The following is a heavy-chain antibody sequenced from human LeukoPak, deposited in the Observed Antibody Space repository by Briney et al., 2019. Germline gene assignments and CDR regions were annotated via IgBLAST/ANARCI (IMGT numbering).Heavy chain of an antibody. J-gene: IGHJ6*03. CDR1: GFTFSSYV. Sequence: GGSLRLSCAASGFTFSSYVMSWVRQAAGKGLEWVSAISGSGGTTYYADSVKGRFTISRDNSKNTLYLQMNSLRVEDTAVYYCAKDRTFVDFYYMDVWGKGTTVTVSS. CDR2: ISGSGGTT. CDR3: AKDRTFVDFYYMDV. V-gene: IGHV3-23*01. D-gene: IGHD5-12*01.